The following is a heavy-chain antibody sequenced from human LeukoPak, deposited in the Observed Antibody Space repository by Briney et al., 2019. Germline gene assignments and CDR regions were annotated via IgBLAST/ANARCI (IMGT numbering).Heavy chain of an antibody. J-gene: IGHJ4*01. CDR3: ATTWYYDSRGYLFDD. D-gene: IGHD3-22*01. Sequence: PSETLSLTCSVSGVPISTYYWSWIRQSPGKGLEWIAYVYYNGDIMYNPSLKSRVTISLDTSKNQFSLSVTSVTAADTAVYFCATTWYYDSRGYLFDDWGHGTLVTVSS. V-gene: IGHV4-59*01. CDR1: GVPISTYY. CDR2: VYYNGDI.